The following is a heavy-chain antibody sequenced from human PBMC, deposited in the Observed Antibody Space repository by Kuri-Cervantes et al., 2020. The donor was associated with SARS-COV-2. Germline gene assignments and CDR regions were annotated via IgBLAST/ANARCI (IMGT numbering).Heavy chain of an antibody. CDR3: AKDHSSGVLYFDY. CDR2: IRYDGSNK. J-gene: IGHJ4*02. Sequence: GGSLRLSCAASGFTFSSYGMHWVRQAPGKGLEWVAFIRYDGSNKYYADSVKGRFTISRDNSKNTLYLQMDSLRAEDTVVYYCAKDHSSGVLYFDYWGQGTLVTVSS. D-gene: IGHD6-19*01. V-gene: IGHV3-30*02. CDR1: GFTFSSYG.